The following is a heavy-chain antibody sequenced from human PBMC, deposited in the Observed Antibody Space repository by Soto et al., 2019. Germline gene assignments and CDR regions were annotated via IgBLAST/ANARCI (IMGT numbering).Heavy chain of an antibody. Sequence: QVLLVESGGGLVKPGGSLRLSCAASGFTFSDYYMSWIRQAPGMGLEWVSYISGSGNSIYYADSVRGRFTISRDNSKNTLYLLMNSLRAEDTAVYYCAKVPGTTGGIQYYYYGMDVWGQGTTVTVS. J-gene: IGHJ6*02. V-gene: IGHV3-11*01. CDR1: GFTFSDYY. D-gene: IGHD4-17*01. CDR3: AKVPGTTGGIQYYYYGMDV. CDR2: ISGSGNSI.